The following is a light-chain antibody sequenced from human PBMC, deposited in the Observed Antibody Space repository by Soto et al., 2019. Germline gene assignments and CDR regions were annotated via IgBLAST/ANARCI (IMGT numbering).Light chain of an antibody. CDR2: ANT. CDR1: SSSIGAGYD. J-gene: IGLJ1*01. V-gene: IGLV1-40*01. Sequence: QSFLTQPPSVSVAPGQRVTISCTGSSSSIGAGYDVHWYQQLPGTAPKLLIYANTNRPSGVPGRFSGSKSGTSASLAITGLQAEDEADYYCQSYDSSLSGYVFGTGTKVTVL. CDR3: QSYDSSLSGYV.